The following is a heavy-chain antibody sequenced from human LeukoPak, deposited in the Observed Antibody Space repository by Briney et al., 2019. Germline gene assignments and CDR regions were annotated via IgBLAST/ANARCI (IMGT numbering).Heavy chain of an antibody. V-gene: IGHV3-53*01. D-gene: IGHD3-10*01. CDR2: IYTGGST. Sequence: TGGSLRLSCAASGFTVSSNYMTWVRQAPAMGLECVSVIYTGGSTYYADSVKGRFTISRDDSKNTLYLQVNSLRAEDTAVYYCARASYYGLFDYWGQGTLVTVSS. CDR3: ARASYYGLFDY. J-gene: IGHJ4*02. CDR1: GFTVSSNY.